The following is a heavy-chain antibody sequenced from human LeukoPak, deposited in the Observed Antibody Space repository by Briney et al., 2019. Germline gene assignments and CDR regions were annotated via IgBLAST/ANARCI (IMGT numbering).Heavy chain of an antibody. CDR2: IYYSGST. CDR1: GGSISSYY. J-gene: IGHJ5*02. Sequence: SETLSLTCTVSGGSISSYYWSWIRQPPGKGLEWIGYIYYSGSTNYNPSLKSRVTISVDTSKNQFSLKLSSVTAADTAVYYCARDPENNWFDPWGQGTLVTASS. V-gene: IGHV4-59*01. CDR3: ARDPENNWFDP.